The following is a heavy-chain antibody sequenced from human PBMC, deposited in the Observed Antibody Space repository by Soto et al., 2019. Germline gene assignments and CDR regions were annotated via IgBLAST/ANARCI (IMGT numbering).Heavy chain of an antibody. CDR3: AKGGYSYGYFDY. Sequence: QVQLVESGGGVVQPGRSLRLSCAASGFTFSSYGMHWVRQAPGKGLEWVAVISYDGSNKYYADSVKGRFTIFRDNSKNTLYLQMNSLRAEDTAVYYCAKGGYSYGYFDYCGQGTLVTVSS. J-gene: IGHJ4*02. V-gene: IGHV3-30*18. D-gene: IGHD5-18*01. CDR1: GFTFSSYG. CDR2: ISYDGSNK.